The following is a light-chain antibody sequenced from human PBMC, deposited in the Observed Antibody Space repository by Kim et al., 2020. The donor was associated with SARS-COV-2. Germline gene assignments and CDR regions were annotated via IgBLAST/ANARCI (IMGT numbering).Light chain of an antibody. V-gene: IGKV3-15*01. CDR2: GAS. CDR3: QQHHNWPPIT. CDR1: QSVSIN. J-gene: IGKJ5*01. Sequence: SPGGRATLSCRASQSVSINLAWYQQKPGQAPRLLIYGASTRATDVPARFSASGSGTEFTLTISSLQSEDFAVYYCQQHHNWPPITFGQGTRLEIK.